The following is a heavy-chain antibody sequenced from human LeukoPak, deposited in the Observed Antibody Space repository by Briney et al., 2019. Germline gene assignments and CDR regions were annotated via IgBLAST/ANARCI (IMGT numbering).Heavy chain of an antibody. Sequence: AGGSLRLSCAASGFTFSSYAMHWVRQAPGKGLEWVAVISYDGSNKYYADSVKGRFTISRDNSKNTLCLQMNSLRAEDTAVYYCARDRGYSSGWPDHYYYGMDVWGQGTTVTVSS. V-gene: IGHV3-30-3*01. D-gene: IGHD6-19*01. CDR2: ISYDGSNK. J-gene: IGHJ6*02. CDR3: ARDRGYSSGWPDHYYYGMDV. CDR1: GFTFSSYA.